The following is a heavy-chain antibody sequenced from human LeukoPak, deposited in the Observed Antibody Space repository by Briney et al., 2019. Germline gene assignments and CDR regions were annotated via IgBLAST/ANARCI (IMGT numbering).Heavy chain of an antibody. V-gene: IGHV4-28*01. Sequence: SETLSLTCDVSGHSISRSDWWGWIRQPPGKGLEWIGYIFYSGSTHYNPSLKSRVTMSIDTSRNQFSLKLSSVTAIDTAVYYCARMRGSMTTANWFDPWGQGTLVTVSS. CDR3: ARMRGSMTTANWFDP. CDR2: IFYSGST. CDR1: GHSISRSDW. J-gene: IGHJ5*02. D-gene: IGHD4-17*01.